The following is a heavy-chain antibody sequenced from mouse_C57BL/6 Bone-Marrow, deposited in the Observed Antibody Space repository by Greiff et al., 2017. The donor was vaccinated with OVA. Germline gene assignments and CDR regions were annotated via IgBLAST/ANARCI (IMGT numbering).Heavy chain of an antibody. CDR3: TAITTPLAY. CDR1: GFTFSNYW. Sequence: EVMLVESGGGLVQPGGSMKLSCVASGFTFSNYWMNWVRQSPEKGLEWVAQIRLKSDNYATHYAESVKGRFTISRDDSKSSVYLQMNNLRAEDTGIYYCTAITTPLAYWGQGTLVTVSA. V-gene: IGHV6-3*01. J-gene: IGHJ3*01. CDR2: IRLKSDNYAT. D-gene: IGHD1-1*01.